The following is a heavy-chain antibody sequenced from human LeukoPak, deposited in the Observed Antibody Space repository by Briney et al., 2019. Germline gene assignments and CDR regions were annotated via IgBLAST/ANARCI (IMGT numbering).Heavy chain of an antibody. CDR2: ISRDSAYM. CDR3: ARDDASTARASGMDV. J-gene: IGHJ6*04. Sequence: GESLRFSCAASGFTFTTYDMNWVRQAPGKGLEWVSYISRDSAYMYLADSVKGRFTISRDSAKNSLYLQMNSLRGEDTAVYYCARDDASTARASGMDVWGKGTTVTVSS. V-gene: IGHV3-21*01. D-gene: IGHD6-6*01. CDR1: GFTFTTYD.